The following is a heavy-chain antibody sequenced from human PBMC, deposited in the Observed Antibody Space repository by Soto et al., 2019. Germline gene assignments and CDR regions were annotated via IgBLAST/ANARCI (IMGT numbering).Heavy chain of an antibody. D-gene: IGHD3-10*01. J-gene: IGHJ6*02. V-gene: IGHV3-30*18. CDR1: GFTFSSYG. Sequence: QVQLVESGGGVVQPGRSLRLSCAASGFTFSSYGMHWVRQAPGKGLEWVAVISYDGSNKYYADSVKGRFTISRDNSKNTLHLQMNSLRAEDTAVYYCAKPIWFGELSDYYYGMDVWGQGTTVTVSS. CDR2: ISYDGSNK. CDR3: AKPIWFGELSDYYYGMDV.